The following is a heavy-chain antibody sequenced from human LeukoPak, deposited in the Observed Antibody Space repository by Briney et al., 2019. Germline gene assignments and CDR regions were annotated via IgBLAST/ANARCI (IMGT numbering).Heavy chain of an antibody. CDR2: IIPIFGTA. Sequence: SVKVSCTASGGTFSSYAISWVRQAPGQGLEWMGGIIPIFGTANYAQKFQGRVTITADESTSTAYMELSSLRSEDTAVYYCAREGGSHSVYFDYWGQGTLVTVSS. CDR1: GGTFSSYA. J-gene: IGHJ4*02. CDR3: AREGGSHSVYFDY. D-gene: IGHD1-26*01. V-gene: IGHV1-69*01.